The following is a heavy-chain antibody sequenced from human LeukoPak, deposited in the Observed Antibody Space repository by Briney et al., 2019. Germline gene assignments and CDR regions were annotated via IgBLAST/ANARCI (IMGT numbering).Heavy chain of an antibody. D-gene: IGHD3-22*01. Sequence: GGSLRLSCAASGFTFSSYWMSWVRQAPGKGLEWVANIKQDGSEKYYVDSVKGRFTISRDNAKNSLYLQMNSLRAEDTAVYYCARDREIDYDISGLDYWGQGTLVTVSS. CDR1: GFTFSSYW. J-gene: IGHJ4*02. V-gene: IGHV3-7*01. CDR3: ARDREIDYDISGLDY. CDR2: IKQDGSEK.